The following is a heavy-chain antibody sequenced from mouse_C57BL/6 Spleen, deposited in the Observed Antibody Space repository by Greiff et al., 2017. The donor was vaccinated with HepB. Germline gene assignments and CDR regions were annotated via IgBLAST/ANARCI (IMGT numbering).Heavy chain of an antibody. CDR3: ARSKVTRGFAY. CDR2: IYPGDGDT. V-gene: IGHV1-82*01. J-gene: IGHJ2*01. D-gene: IGHD2-2*01. CDR1: GYAFSSSW. Sequence: VQLQQSGPELVKPGASVKISCKASGYAFSSSWMNWVKQRPGKGLEWIGRIYPGDGDTNYNGRFKGKATLTADKSSSTAYMQLSSLTSEDCAVYFCARSKVTRGFAYWGQGTTLTVSS.